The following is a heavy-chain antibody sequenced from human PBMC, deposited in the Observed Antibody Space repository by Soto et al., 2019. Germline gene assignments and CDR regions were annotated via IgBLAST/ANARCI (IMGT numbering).Heavy chain of an antibody. J-gene: IGHJ4*02. CDR2: VYHTGRT. D-gene: IGHD3-3*01. Sequence: PWETLSLTCTVSGGSFKRGSYSWSWIRQPPGKGLEWIGYVYHTGRTSYNPSLKSRVSISMDTSKNQFSLNLDSVTAADTAVYFCARDFAYFDSWGQGTLVTVSS. CDR1: GGSFKRGSYS. V-gene: IGHV4-61*01. CDR3: ARDFAYFDS.